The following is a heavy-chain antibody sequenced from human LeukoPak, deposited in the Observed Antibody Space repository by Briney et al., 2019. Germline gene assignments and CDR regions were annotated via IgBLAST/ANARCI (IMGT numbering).Heavy chain of an antibody. Sequence: GASVKVSCKASGYTFTSYTIHWVRQAPGQGLEWMGWISTNNGNTNYVQKLQGRVTMTTDTSTSTAYMELRSLRSDDTAVYYCARDLDSIIRPDWGQGTLVTVSS. CDR3: ARDLDSIIRPD. V-gene: IGHV1-18*01. D-gene: IGHD2-21*01. CDR2: ISTNNGNT. J-gene: IGHJ4*02. CDR1: GYTFTSYT.